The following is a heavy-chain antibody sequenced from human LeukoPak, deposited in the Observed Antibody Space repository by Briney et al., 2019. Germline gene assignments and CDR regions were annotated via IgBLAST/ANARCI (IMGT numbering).Heavy chain of an antibody. J-gene: IGHJ3*02. Sequence: GGSLRLSCTASGFTFGIYTMQWVRQAPGKGLEWVALSLFDGNIKYYAASVKGRFTTSRDNSKNTLYLQMNSLRPEDTAMYYCARTAHFYSNGFDIWGQGTMVTVS. CDR2: SLFDGNIK. V-gene: IGHV3-30-3*01. CDR3: ARTAHFYSNGFDI. D-gene: IGHD1-26*01. CDR1: GFTFGIYT.